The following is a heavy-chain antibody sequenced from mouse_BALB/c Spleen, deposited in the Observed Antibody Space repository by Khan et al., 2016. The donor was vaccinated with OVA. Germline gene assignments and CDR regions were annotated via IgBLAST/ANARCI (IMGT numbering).Heavy chain of an antibody. Sequence: QIQLVQSGAELARPGASVKMSCKASGYSFTSHTMHWVKQRPGQGLEWIGYINPRSGYTNYNQKFNDKATLTADKSSSTAYMQLSSLTSEDSAVYYCARRTTRYSLDYWGQGTSVTVSS. J-gene: IGHJ4*01. CDR1: GYSFTSHT. CDR3: ARRTTRYSLDY. D-gene: IGHD2-14*01. CDR2: INPRSGYT. V-gene: IGHV1-4*01.